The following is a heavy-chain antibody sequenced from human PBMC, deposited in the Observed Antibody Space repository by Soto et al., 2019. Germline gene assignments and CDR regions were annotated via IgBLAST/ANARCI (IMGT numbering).Heavy chain of an antibody. CDR2: IIPIFGTA. CDR1: GGTFSSYA. D-gene: IGHD2-15*01. J-gene: IGHJ5*02. CDR3: ARQWVVVVVAATLYNWFDP. Sequence: ASVKVSCKASGGTFSSYAISWVRQAPGQGLEWMGGIIPIFGTANYAQKFQGRVTITADESTSTAYMELSSLRSEDTAVYYCARQWVVVVVAATLYNWFDPWGQGTLVTVSS. V-gene: IGHV1-69*13.